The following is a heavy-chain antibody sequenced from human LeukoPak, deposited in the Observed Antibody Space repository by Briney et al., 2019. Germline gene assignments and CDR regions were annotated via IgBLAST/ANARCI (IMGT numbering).Heavy chain of an antibody. CDR2: ISGSGGST. D-gene: IGHD6-13*01. Sequence: GGSLRLSCAASGFTLSSYAMSWVRQAPGKGLEWVSAISGSGGSTYYADSVKGRFTISRDNSKNTLYLQMNSLRAEDTAVYYCAKDRGSSSWYRLFDYWGQGTLVTVSS. CDR1: GFTLSSYA. V-gene: IGHV3-23*01. CDR3: AKDRGSSSWYRLFDY. J-gene: IGHJ4*02.